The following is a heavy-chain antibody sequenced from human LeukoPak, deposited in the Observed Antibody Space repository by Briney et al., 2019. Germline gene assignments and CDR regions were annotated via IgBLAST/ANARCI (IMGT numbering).Heavy chain of an antibody. D-gene: IGHD3-3*01. J-gene: IGHJ4*02. CDR2: ISYDGSNK. CDR1: GFTFSSYG. CDR3: TKGESLDYDFWSGYGGYFDY. Sequence: PGGSLRLSCAASGFTFSSYGMHWVRQAPGKGLEWVAVISYDGSNKYYADSVKGRFTISRDNSKNTLYLQMNSLRAEDTAVYYCTKGESLDYDFWSGYGGYFDYWGQGTLVTVSS. V-gene: IGHV3-30*18.